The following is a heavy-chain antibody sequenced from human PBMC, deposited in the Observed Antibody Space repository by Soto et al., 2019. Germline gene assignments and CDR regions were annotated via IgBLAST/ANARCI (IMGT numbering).Heavy chain of an antibody. CDR2: ISGSGGTT. Sequence: PGGSLRLSCAASGFTFSSYAMNWVRQAPGKGLEWVSTISGSGGTTCYADSVKGRFTISRDNSKNTLYLQMSSLRAEDTAVWYCAKGTSSSWKNFDYWGQGALVTVSS. J-gene: IGHJ4*02. V-gene: IGHV3-23*01. D-gene: IGHD6-13*01. CDR3: AKGTSSSWKNFDY. CDR1: GFTFSSYA.